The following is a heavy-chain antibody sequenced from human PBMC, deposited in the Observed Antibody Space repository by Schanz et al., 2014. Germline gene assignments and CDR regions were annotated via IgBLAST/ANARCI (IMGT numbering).Heavy chain of an antibody. CDR2: INSDGTTT. J-gene: IGHJ4*02. CDR1: GFTFSTYW. CDR3: ARGPIPIQGVPMDF. D-gene: IGHD3-10*01. Sequence: EVQLVESGGGLVKPGESLRLSCAASGFTFSTYWMHWVRQAPGKGLVWVSHINSDGTTTTYADSVKGRFTISRDNSKDTLYLQMSGLTPEDTAVYYCARGPIPIQGVPMDFWGQGTLVTVSS. V-gene: IGHV3-74*02.